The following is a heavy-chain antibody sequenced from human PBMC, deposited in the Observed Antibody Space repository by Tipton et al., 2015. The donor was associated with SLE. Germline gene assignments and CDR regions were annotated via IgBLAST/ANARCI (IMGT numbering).Heavy chain of an antibody. V-gene: IGHV4-59*02. Sequence: TLSLTCTVSGGSVSSHYWTWIRQPPGRGLEWIGCMYYSGSTYYNPSLKSRVTISVDTSKNQFSLKLTSVTAADTAVYYCARVGAASGARYFDPWGQGMLVTVSS. J-gene: IGHJ5*02. CDR1: GGSVSSHY. D-gene: IGHD3-16*01. CDR2: MYYSGST. CDR3: ARVGAASGARYFDP.